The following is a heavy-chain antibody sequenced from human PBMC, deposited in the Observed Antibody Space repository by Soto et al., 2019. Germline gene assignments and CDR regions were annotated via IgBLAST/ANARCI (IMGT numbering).Heavy chain of an antibody. CDR2: IYPGDSDT. CDR1: GYSFTSYW. Sequence: PGESLKISCKGSGYSFTSYWIGWVRQMPGKGLEWMGIIYPGDSDTRYSPSFQGQVTISADKSISTAYLQWSSLKASDTAMYYCARRGEAVYSSGWYIDYWGQGTLVTVSS. CDR3: ARRGEAVYSSGWYIDY. J-gene: IGHJ4*02. D-gene: IGHD6-19*01. V-gene: IGHV5-51*01.